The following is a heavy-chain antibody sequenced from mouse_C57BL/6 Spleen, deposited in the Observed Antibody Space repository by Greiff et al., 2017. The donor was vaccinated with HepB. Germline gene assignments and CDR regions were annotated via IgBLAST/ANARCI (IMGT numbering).Heavy chain of an antibody. J-gene: IGHJ1*03. CDR1: GYTFTSYW. D-gene: IGHD1-1*01. Sequence: VQLQQPGAELVMPGASVKLSCKASGYTFTSYWMHWVKQRPGQGLEWIGEIDPSDSYTNYNQKFKGKSTLTVDKSSSTAYMQLSSLTSEDSAVYYCARHYYGSMELLYFDVWGTGTTVTVSS. CDR2: IDPSDSYT. V-gene: IGHV1-69*01. CDR3: ARHYYGSMELLYFDV.